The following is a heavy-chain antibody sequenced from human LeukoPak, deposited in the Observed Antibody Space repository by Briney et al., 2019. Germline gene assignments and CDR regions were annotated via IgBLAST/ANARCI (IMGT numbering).Heavy chain of an antibody. J-gene: IGHJ4*02. Sequence: PGGSLRLSCAASGFTFSSYWMSWVRQAPGKGLEWVVNIKHDGSETHYVDSVKGRFTISRDNAKNSLYLQMNSPRAEDTALYYCARDRSDSPFDYWGQGTLVTVSS. CDR2: IKHDGSET. V-gene: IGHV3-7*01. D-gene: IGHD2-15*01. CDR3: ARDRSDSPFDY. CDR1: GFTFSSYW.